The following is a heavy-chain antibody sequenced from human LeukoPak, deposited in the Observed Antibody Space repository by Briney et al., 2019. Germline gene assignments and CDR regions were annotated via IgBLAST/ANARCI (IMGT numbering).Heavy chain of an antibody. CDR1: GFTFSSYG. J-gene: IGHJ6*02. D-gene: IGHD5-12*01. Sequence: GGSLRLSCAASGFTFSSYGMHWVRQAPGKGLEWVAVISYEGSNKYYADSVKGRFTISRDNSKNTLYLQMNSLRAEDTAVYYCARDLLDSGYETYYYYYYGMDVWGQGTTVTVSS. CDR2: ISYEGSNK. CDR3: ARDLLDSGYETYYYYYYGMDV. V-gene: IGHV3-30*03.